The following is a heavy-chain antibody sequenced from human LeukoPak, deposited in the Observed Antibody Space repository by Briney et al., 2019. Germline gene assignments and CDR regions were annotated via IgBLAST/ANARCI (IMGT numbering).Heavy chain of an antibody. D-gene: IGHD3-3*01. Sequence: SETLSLTCTVSGGSISSSSYYWGWIRQPPGKGLEWIGSIYYSGSTYYNPSLKSRVTISVDTSKNQFSLKLSSVTAADTAVYYCARHAPPYYEFWSGYYRNTADYYYYGMDVWGQGTTVTVSS. J-gene: IGHJ6*02. CDR1: GGSISSSSYY. V-gene: IGHV4-39*01. CDR2: IYYSGST. CDR3: ARHAPPYYEFWSGYYRNTADYYYYGMDV.